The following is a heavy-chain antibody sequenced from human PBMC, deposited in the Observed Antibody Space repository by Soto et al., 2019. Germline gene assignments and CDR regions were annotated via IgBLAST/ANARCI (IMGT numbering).Heavy chain of an antibody. V-gene: IGHV3-11*01. J-gene: IGHJ6*03. D-gene: IGHD3-10*01. CDR3: ARDLYYGSAPAYYYYYYYMDV. CDR2: TSSSGSTI. CDR1: GFTFSDYY. Sequence: GGSMRFSCAASGFTFSDYYMSWIRQAPGKGLEWVSYTSSSGSTIYYADSVKGRFTISRDNAKNSLYLQMNSLRAEDTAVYYCARDLYYGSAPAYYYYYYYMDVWGKGTTVTVSS.